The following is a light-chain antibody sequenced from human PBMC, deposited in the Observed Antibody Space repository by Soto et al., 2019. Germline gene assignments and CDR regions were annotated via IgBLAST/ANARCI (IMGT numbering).Light chain of an antibody. CDR2: EVT. CDR3: SSYAGSNNLV. CDR1: SSDVGGYNY. Sequence: QSVLTQPPSASGSPGQSVTISCTGTSSDVGGYNYVSWYQQHPGKAPKLIIYEVTKWPSGVPDRFSGSKSGNTASLTVSGLQADDEADYYCSSYAGSNNLVFGTGTKV. V-gene: IGLV2-8*01. J-gene: IGLJ1*01.